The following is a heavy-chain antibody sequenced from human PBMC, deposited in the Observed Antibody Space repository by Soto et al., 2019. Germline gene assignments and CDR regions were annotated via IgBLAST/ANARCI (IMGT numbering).Heavy chain of an antibody. CDR2: IYSGGST. D-gene: IGHD3-22*01. V-gene: IGHV3-53*01. CDR3: ARGTGHDSSGYYYVDWFDP. Sequence: PGGSLRLSCAASGFTVSSNYMSWVRQAPGKGLEWVSVIYSGGSTYYADSVKGRFTISRDNSKNTLYLQMNSLRAEDTAVYYCARGTGHDSSGYYYVDWFDPWGQGTLVTVSS. J-gene: IGHJ5*02. CDR1: GFTVSSNY.